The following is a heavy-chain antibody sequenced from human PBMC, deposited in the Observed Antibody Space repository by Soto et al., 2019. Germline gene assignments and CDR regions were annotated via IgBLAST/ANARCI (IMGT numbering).Heavy chain of an antibody. CDR2: FDPEDGET. CDR1: GYTLTELS. V-gene: IGHV1-24*01. CDR3: ATTYSYGPNPFDY. D-gene: IGHD5-18*01. Sequence: GASVKVSCKVSGYTLTELSIHWVRQAPGKGLEWMGGFDPEDGETIYAQKFQGRVTMTEDTSTDTAYMELSSLRSEDTAVYYCATTYSYGPNPFDYWGQGTLVTVSS. J-gene: IGHJ4*02.